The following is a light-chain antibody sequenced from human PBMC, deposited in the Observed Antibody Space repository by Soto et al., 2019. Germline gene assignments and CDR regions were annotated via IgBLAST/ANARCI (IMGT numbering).Light chain of an antibody. V-gene: IGKV1-39*01. J-gene: IGKJ4*01. Sequence: DIQMTQSPSSLSASVGDRVTITCRTSQSISYYLNWYQQKPREAPKLLIYSASSLENGVPSRFSGSGFGTDFTLTISSLQPEDFATYYCQESYSSPPGLAFGGGTKVEMK. CDR1: QSISYY. CDR3: QESYSSPPGLA. CDR2: SAS.